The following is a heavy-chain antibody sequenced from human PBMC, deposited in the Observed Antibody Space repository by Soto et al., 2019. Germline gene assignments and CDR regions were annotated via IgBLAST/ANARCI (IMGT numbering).Heavy chain of an antibody. CDR1: GYTFTSYY. CDR2: INPSGGST. CDR3: ARDIGIAATFYGMDV. D-gene: IGHD6-13*01. V-gene: IGHV1-46*01. Sequence: ASVKVSCKASGYTFTSYYMHWVRQAPGQGLEWMGIINPSGGSTSYAQKFQGRVTMTRDTSTSTVYMELSSLRSEDTAVYYCARDIGIAATFYGMDVWGQGTTVTVSS. J-gene: IGHJ6*02.